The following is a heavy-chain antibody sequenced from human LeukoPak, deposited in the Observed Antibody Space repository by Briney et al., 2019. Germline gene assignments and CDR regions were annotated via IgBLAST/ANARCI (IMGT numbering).Heavy chain of an antibody. CDR3: ARNEVGRGGYYFDY. D-gene: IGHD1-26*01. CDR1: GGSISSYY. J-gene: IGHJ4*02. V-gene: IGHV4-59*12. CDR2: IYYSGST. Sequence: SETLSLTCTVSGGSISSYYWSWIRQPPGKGLEWIGYIYYSGSTNYNPSLKSRVTISVDTSKNQFSLKLSSVTAADTAVYYCARNEVGRGGYYFDYWGQGTLVTVSS.